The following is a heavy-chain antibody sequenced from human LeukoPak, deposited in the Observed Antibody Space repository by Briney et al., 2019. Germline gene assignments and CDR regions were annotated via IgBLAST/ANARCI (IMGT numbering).Heavy chain of an antibody. CDR2: INSDGSST. J-gene: IGHJ6*01. CDR1: GFTFSSYW. D-gene: IGHD3-16*01. Sequence: GGSLRLSCAASGFTFSSYWMHWVRQAPGKGLVWVSRINSDGSSTSYADSVKGRFTISRDNAKNTLYLQMNSLRAEDTAVYYRGRVPLPYCCWDRRYPRLDRWGQGSTVTVSS. CDR3: GRVPLPYCCWDRRYPRLDR. V-gene: IGHV3-74*01.